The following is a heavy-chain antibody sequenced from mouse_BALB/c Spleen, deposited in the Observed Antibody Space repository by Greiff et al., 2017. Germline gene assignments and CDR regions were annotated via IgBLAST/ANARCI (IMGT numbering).Heavy chain of an antibody. D-gene: IGHD1-1*01. Sequence: EVQVVESGGGLVQPGGSRKLSCAASGFTFSSFGMHWVRQAPEKGLEWVAYISSGSSTIYYADTVKGRFTISRDNPKNTLFLQMTSLRSEDTAMYYCARSGVYYGSAWFAYWGQGTLVTVSA. J-gene: IGHJ3*01. CDR3: ARSGVYYGSAWFAY. CDR1: GFTFSSFG. V-gene: IGHV5-17*02. CDR2: ISSGSSTI.